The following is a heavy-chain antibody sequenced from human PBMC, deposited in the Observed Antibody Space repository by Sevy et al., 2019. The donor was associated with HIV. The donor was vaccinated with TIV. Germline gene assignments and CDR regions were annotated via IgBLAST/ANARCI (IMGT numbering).Heavy chain of an antibody. Sequence: GGSLRLSCAASGFTFDDYGMSWVRQAPGKGLEWVSGINWNAGSTGYADSVKGRFTISRDNARNSLYVQMNSLRAEDTALYYCARGREPYCGGHCYSAFDIWGQGTMVTVSS. J-gene: IGHJ3*02. V-gene: IGHV3-20*04. CDR2: INWNAGST. D-gene: IGHD2-21*02. CDR1: GFTFDDYG. CDR3: ARGREPYCGGHCYSAFDI.